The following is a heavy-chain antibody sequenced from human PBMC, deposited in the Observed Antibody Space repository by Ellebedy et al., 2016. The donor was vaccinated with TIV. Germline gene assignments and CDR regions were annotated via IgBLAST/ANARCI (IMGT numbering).Heavy chain of an antibody. J-gene: IGHJ4*02. CDR3: AKDVTPGGADY. Sequence: SLKISXAASGFNYAMHWIRQVPGKGLEWVSGIYGNDAKIDYADSVKGRFTVSRDRAKNLLYLQMNSLTADDTALYYCAKDVTPGGADYWGQGTLVTVSS. V-gene: IGHV3-9*01. CDR1: GFNYA. D-gene: IGHD2-21*02. CDR2: IYGNDAKI.